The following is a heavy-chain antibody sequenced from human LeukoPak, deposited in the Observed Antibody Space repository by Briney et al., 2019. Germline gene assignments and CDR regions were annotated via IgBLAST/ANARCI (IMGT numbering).Heavy chain of an antibody. CDR3: ARLIYYYDSSGPTFDP. CDR1: GGSISSFY. Sequence: SETLSLTCTVSGGSISSFYWSWIRQPPGKGLEWIGYIYYTGSTNYNPSLKSRVTISVDTSKNQFSLKLSSVTAADTAVYYCARLIYYYDSSGPTFDPWGQGTLVTVSS. V-gene: IGHV4-59*12. J-gene: IGHJ5*02. CDR2: IYYTGST. D-gene: IGHD3-22*01.